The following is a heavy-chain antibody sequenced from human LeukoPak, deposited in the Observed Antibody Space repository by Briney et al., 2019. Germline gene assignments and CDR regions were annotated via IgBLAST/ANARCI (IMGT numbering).Heavy chain of an antibody. CDR1: GFTFSNYW. V-gene: IGHV3-74*01. CDR3: ACGQAYGSGWSLDY. CDR2: ISSDGSGT. Sequence: PGGSLRLSCAASGFTFSNYWMHWVRQAPGKGLVWVSRISSDGSGTSYADSVKGRFTISRDNAKNTLYLQMNSLRAEGTAVYYCACGQAYGSGWSLDYWGQGTLVTVSS. J-gene: IGHJ4*02. D-gene: IGHD6-19*01.